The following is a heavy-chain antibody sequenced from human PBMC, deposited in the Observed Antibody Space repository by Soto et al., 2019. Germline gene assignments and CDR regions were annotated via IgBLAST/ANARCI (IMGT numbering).Heavy chain of an antibody. Sequence: VGSLRLSCAASGFTFSSYSMNWVRQAPGKGLEWVSSISSSSSYIYYADSVKGRFTISRDNAKNSLYLQMNSLRAEDTAVYYCARNSQYYYDSSGRPHLGDYYGMDVCGQGTPVTVSS. D-gene: IGHD3-22*01. CDR3: ARNSQYYYDSSGRPHLGDYYGMDV. CDR2: ISSSSSYI. CDR1: GFTFSSYS. V-gene: IGHV3-21*01. J-gene: IGHJ6*02.